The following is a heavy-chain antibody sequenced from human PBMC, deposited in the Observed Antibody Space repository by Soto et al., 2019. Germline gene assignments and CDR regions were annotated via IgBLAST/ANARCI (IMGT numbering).Heavy chain of an antibody. Sequence: QVHLQQWGAGLLKPSETLSLTCAVNTESFSDYSWSWIRQPPGKGLEWIGEIDHSGNTNDSPSLKSPVTISEDTSKNQFALKLNSVTAADTAEYYCVGVLGRMVGVDCCGQGALGTVSS. J-gene: IGHJ4*02. D-gene: IGHD2-8*01. CDR2: IDHSGNT. V-gene: IGHV4-34*01. CDR1: TESFSDYS. CDR3: VGVLGRMVGVDC.